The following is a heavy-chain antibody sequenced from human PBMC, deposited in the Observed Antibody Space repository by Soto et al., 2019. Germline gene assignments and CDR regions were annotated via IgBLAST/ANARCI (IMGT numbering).Heavy chain of an antibody. CDR2: INHSGST. J-gene: IGHJ3*02. Sequence: SETLSLTCAVYGGSFSGYYWSWIRQPPGKGLEWIGEINHSGSTNYNPSLKSRVTISVDTSKNQFSLKLSSVTAADTAVYYCARPDVKWSHAFDIWGQGTMVTV. CDR1: GGSFSGYY. CDR3: ARPDVKWSHAFDI. D-gene: IGHD1-26*01. V-gene: IGHV4-34*01.